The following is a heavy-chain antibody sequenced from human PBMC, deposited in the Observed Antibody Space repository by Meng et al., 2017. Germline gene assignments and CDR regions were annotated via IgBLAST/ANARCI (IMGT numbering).Heavy chain of an antibody. D-gene: IGHD4-17*01. Sequence: GESLKISCAASGFTFSSYAMSWVRQAPGKGLEWVSAISGSGGSTYYADSAKGRFTISRDNSKDTLYLQMNSLRAEDTDVYYCAKDKLDYGDYADYWGQGTLVTVSS. CDR1: GFTFSSYA. V-gene: IGHV3-23*01. CDR3: AKDKLDYGDYADY. J-gene: IGHJ4*02. CDR2: ISGSGGST.